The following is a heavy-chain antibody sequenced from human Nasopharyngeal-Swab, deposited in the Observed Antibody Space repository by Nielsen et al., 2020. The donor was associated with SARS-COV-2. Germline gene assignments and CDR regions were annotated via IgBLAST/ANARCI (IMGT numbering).Heavy chain of an antibody. CDR3: AGGNFDY. J-gene: IGHJ4*02. D-gene: IGHD4-23*01. V-gene: IGHV4-38-2*02. CDR2: VYHSGST. CDR1: GYSINSDYF. Sequence: SETLSLTCTVSGYSINSDYFWGWIRQPPGKGLEWIGGVYHSGSTHYNPSLKSRVTISIDTSKNQFSLKLSSVTAADTAVYYCAGGNFDYWGQGTLVTVSS.